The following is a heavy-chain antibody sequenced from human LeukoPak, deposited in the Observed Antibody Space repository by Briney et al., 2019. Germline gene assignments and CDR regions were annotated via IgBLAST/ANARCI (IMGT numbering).Heavy chain of an antibody. CDR2: IWYDGSNK. Sequence: SGGSLRLSCAASGFTFSSYGMHWVRQAPGKGLEWVAVIWYDGSNKYYADSVKGRFTISRDNSKNTLYLQMNSLRAEDTAVYYCAKDQGRYFDWSPYYYYYYGMDVWGKGTTVTVSS. CDR1: GFTFSSYG. D-gene: IGHD3-9*01. J-gene: IGHJ6*04. CDR3: AKDQGRYFDWSPYYYYYYGMDV. V-gene: IGHV3-33*06.